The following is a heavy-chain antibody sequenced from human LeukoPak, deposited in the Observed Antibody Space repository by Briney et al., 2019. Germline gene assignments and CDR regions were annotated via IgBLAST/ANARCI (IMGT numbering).Heavy chain of an antibody. Sequence: GRSLRLSCAASGFTFSRYGMHWVRQAPGKGLEWVAVIWYDGSNKYYADSVKGRFTISRDNSKNTLYLQMNSLRAEDTAVYYCARDRRMVYNWFDPWGQGTLVTVSS. D-gene: IGHD2-8*01. J-gene: IGHJ5*02. V-gene: IGHV3-33*01. CDR3: ARDRRMVYNWFDP. CDR1: GFTFSRYG. CDR2: IWYDGSNK.